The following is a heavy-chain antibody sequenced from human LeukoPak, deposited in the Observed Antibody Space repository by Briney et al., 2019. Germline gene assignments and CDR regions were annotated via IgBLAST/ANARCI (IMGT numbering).Heavy chain of an antibody. CDR2: INPNSGGT. Sequence: ASVKVSCKASGYTFTGYYMHWVRQAPGQGLEWMGWINPNSGGTNYAQKFQGRVTMTRDTSISTAYMELSRLRSDDTAVYYCSRVGAGVGGTLREFDLWGQGNLVAVSS. D-gene: IGHD1-26*01. V-gene: IGHV1-2*02. CDR1: GYTFTGYY. CDR3: SRVGAGVGGTLREFDL. J-gene: IGHJ4*02.